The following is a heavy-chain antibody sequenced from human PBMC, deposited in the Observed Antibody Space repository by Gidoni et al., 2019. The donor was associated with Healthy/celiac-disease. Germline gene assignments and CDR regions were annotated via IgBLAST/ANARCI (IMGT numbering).Heavy chain of an antibody. CDR3: ARVAYGSRYYFDY. V-gene: IGHV5-51*03. CDR2: IYPGDSDT. J-gene: IGHJ4*02. Sequence: EVQLVPSGAEVKKPGASLTISCKGSGYSFTSYWIGWVRQMPGKGLEWMGIIYPGDSDTRYSPSFQGQVTIAADKSISTAYLQWSSLKASDTAMYYCARVAYGSRYYFDYWGQGTLVTVSS. D-gene: IGHD3-10*01. CDR1: GYSFTSYW.